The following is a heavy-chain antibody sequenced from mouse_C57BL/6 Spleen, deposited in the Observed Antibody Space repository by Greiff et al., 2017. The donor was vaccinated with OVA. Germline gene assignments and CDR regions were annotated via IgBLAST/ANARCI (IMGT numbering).Heavy chain of an antibody. D-gene: IGHD1-1*01. Sequence: VQLQQPGAELVRPGTSVKLSCKASGYTFTSYWMHWVKQRPGQGLEWIGVIDPSDSYTNYNQKFKGKATLTVDTSSSTAYMQLSSLTSEDSAVYYCARGFTTVVHYFDYWGQGTTLTVSS. CDR1: GYTFTSYW. CDR2: IDPSDSYT. V-gene: IGHV1-59*01. CDR3: ARGFTTVVHYFDY. J-gene: IGHJ2*01.